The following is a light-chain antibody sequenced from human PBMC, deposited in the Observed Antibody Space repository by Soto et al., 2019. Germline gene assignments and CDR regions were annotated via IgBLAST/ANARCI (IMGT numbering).Light chain of an antibody. J-gene: IGKJ4*01. CDR3: QQYGSSPRT. V-gene: IGKV3-20*01. CDR1: YSVSSSY. Sequence: DIVLTQCPGTLSLCPGERATLSCRARYSVSSSYLAWYQQKPGQATRLLIYGASSRATGIPDRFSGSGSGTDFTLTISRLESEDFAVYYCQQYGSSPRTFGGGTKVDIK. CDR2: GAS.